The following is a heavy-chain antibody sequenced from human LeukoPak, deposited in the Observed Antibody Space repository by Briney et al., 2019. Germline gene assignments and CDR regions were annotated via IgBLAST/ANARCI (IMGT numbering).Heavy chain of an antibody. CDR3: ARATSGSYYYFDS. CDR2: IYSSGNT. D-gene: IGHD3-10*01. Sequence: SETLSLTCTVSGGSISSYHWSWIRQPAGKGLEWVGRIYSSGNTNYSPSLKSRVTMSVDTSKNQFSLKLSSVTAADTALYYCARATSGSYYYFDSWGRGTLVTVSS. CDR1: GGSISSYH. J-gene: IGHJ4*02. V-gene: IGHV4-4*07.